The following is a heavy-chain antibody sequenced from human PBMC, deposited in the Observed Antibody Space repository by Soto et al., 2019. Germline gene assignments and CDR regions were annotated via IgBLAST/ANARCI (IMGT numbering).Heavy chain of an antibody. D-gene: IGHD2-15*01. CDR3: ARDDGGNSDY. CDR1: GGSVSSGSHS. V-gene: IGHV4-61*01. CDR2: IYYFGST. Sequence: QVQLQESGPGLVKPSETLSLTCSVSGGSVSSGSHSWSWIRQPPGKGLEWIGYIYYFGSTNYNPSLKSRVTISVDTSKNQFSLKLSSVTAADTAVYYCARDDGGNSDYWGQGTLVTVSS. J-gene: IGHJ4*02.